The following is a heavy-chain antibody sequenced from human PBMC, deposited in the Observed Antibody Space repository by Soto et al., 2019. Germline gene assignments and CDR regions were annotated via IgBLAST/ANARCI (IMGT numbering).Heavy chain of an antibody. Sequence: EVQLVESGGGLVQPGGSLRLSCAASGFTFTNYWMHWVRLAPGKGLVWVSRINNDGSGTSYADSVKGRFTISRDNAKNTLYLQMNSLGVEDTAVYYCGSVFEYWGQGTLVTVSS. J-gene: IGHJ4*02. CDR3: GSVFEY. V-gene: IGHV3-74*01. CDR1: GFTFTNYW. CDR2: INNDGSGT.